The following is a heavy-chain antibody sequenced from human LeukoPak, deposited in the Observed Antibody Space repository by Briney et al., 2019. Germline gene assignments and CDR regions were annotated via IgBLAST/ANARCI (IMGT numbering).Heavy chain of an antibody. CDR3: ARSHSKATVGDFDP. V-gene: IGHV4-31*03. D-gene: IGHD2-21*02. CDR2: LYYSGST. J-gene: IGHJ5*02. Sequence: PSQTLSLTCTVSGGSISSGGYYWSWIRQHPGKGLEWIGYLYYSGSTYYNPSLKSRVTISVDTSKNQFSLKLSSVTAADTAVYYCARSHSKATVGDFDPWGQGTLVTVSS. CDR1: GGSISSGGYY.